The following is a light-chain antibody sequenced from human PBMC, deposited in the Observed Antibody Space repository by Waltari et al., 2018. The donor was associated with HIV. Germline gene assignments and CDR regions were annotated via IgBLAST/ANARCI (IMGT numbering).Light chain of an antibody. V-gene: IGLV2-11*01. CDR2: DVS. CDR1: SSAVGGYNY. J-gene: IGLJ2*01. CDR3: CSYAGSYTV. Sequence: QSALTQPRSVSGSPGQSVTLPCTGTSSAVGGYNYVSWYQQYPGKAPKFMIYDVSKRPSGVPDRFSGSKSGNTASLTISGLQAEDEADYYCCSYAGSYTVFGGGTKLTVL.